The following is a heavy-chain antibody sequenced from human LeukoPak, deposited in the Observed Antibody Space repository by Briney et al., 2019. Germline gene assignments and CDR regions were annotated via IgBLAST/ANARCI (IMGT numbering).Heavy chain of an antibody. D-gene: IGHD3-22*01. Sequence: SETLSLTCAVYGGSFSGYYWSWIRQPPGKGLEWIGEINHSGSTNYNPSLKSRVTISVDTSKNQFSLKLSSATAADTAVYYCASLSMITMIYYWGQGTLVTVSS. V-gene: IGHV4-34*01. CDR1: GGSFSGYY. CDR2: INHSGST. CDR3: ASLSMITMIYY. J-gene: IGHJ4*02.